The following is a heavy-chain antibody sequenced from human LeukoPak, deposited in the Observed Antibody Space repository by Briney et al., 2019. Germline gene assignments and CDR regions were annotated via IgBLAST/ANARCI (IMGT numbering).Heavy chain of an antibody. V-gene: IGHV1-2*02. CDR3: ARHGRFYDAFDI. Sequence: ASVKVSCKASGYTSTGYYMHWVRQAPGQGLEWMGWINPNSGGTNYAQKFQGRVAMTGDTSTSTAYMDLSRLRSDDTAVYYCARHGRFYDAFDIWGQGTMVTVSS. CDR2: INPNSGGT. J-gene: IGHJ3*02. D-gene: IGHD3-3*01. CDR1: GYTSTGYY.